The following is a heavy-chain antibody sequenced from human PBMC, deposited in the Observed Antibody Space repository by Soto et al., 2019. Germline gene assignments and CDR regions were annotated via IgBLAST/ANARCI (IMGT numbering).Heavy chain of an antibody. Sequence: GASVKGSCDASFFTISGISLVRQAPGQRLEWMGWISTYDGNTIYAQKFQGRVTMTTDASTSTAYMELRSLRSDDTAVYYCARDPHEYWTSYWFDPWGQGTLVTVSS. CDR3: ARDPHEYWTSYWFDP. V-gene: IGHV1-18*04. J-gene: IGHJ5*02. CDR2: ISTYDGNT. D-gene: IGHD3-3*01. CDR1: FFTISG.